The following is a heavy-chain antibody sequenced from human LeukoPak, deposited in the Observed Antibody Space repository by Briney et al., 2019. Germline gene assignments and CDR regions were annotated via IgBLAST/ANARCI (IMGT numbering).Heavy chain of an antibody. CDR3: ARVDSSSWSYFQH. V-gene: IGHV4-61*01. CDR2: IYYSGST. Sequence: SETLSLTCTVSGGSISSSSYYWSWIRQPPGKGLEWIGYIYYSGSTNYNPSLKSRVTISVDTSKNQFSLKLSSVTAADTAVYYCARVDSSSWSYFQHWGQGTLVTVSS. D-gene: IGHD6-13*01. CDR1: GGSISSSSYY. J-gene: IGHJ1*01.